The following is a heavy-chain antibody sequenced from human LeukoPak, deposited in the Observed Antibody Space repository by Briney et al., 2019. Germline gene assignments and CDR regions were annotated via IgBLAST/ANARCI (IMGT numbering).Heavy chain of an antibody. V-gene: IGHV1-69*05. D-gene: IGHD1-20*01. CDR2: IIPIFGTA. J-gene: IGHJ4*02. Sequence: ASVKVSCKASGGTFSSYAINWVRQAPGQGLEWMGGIIPIFGTANYAQKFQGRVTITTDESTSTAYMELSSLRSEDTAVYYCASSKSITGTATFDYWGQGTLVTVSS. CDR3: ASSKSITGTATFDY. CDR1: GGTFSSYA.